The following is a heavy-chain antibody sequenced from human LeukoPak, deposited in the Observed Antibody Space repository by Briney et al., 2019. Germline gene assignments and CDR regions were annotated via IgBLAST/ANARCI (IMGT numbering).Heavy chain of an antibody. D-gene: IGHD1-26*01. CDR3: AREWDSKKKGIDY. CDR2: IWYDGSNK. V-gene: IGHV3-33*01. CDR1: GFTFSSYG. Sequence: PGRSLRLSCAASGFTFSSYGMHWVRQAPGKGLEWGAVIWYDGSNKYYADSVKGRFTISRDNSKNTLYLQMNSLRAEETAVYYCAREWDSKKKGIDYWGQGTLVTVSS. J-gene: IGHJ4*02.